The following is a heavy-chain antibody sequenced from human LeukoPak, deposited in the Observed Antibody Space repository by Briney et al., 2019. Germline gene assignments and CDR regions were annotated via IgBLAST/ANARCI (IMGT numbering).Heavy chain of an antibody. CDR3: ARGRSYYYDSSGYYYLYYYYYMDV. Sequence: TSETLSLTCAVYGGSFSGYYWSWIRQPPGKGLEWIGEINHSGSTNYNPSLKSRVTISVDTSKNQFSLKLSSVTAADTAVYYCARGRSYYYDSSGYYYLYYYYYMDVWGKGTTVTVSS. D-gene: IGHD3-22*01. J-gene: IGHJ6*03. CDR1: GGSFSGYY. V-gene: IGHV4-34*01. CDR2: INHSGST.